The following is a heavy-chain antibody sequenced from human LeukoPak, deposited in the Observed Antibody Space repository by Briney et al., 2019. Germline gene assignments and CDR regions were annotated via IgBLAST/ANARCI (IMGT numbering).Heavy chain of an antibody. J-gene: IGHJ4*02. CDR1: GFSLSTYGMR. CDR3: VRGNTNRHSGYYFDY. CDR2: IDWDDDR. D-gene: IGHD2-2*01. V-gene: IGHV2-70*04. Sequence: SGPALVKPTQTLTLTCTFSGFSLSTYGMRVSWIRQPPGKALEWLARIDWDDDRFYSTSLKTRLTISKDISKNQVVLTMTNVDPVDTATYYCVRGNTNRHSGYYFDYWGQGTLVTVSS.